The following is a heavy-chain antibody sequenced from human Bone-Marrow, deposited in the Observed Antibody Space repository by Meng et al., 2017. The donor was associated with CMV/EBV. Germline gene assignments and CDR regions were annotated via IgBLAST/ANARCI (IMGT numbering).Heavy chain of an antibody. Sequence: SLKISCAASGFTFDDFAMHWVRQAPGKGLEWVSGVSSNGDSRGYADSVKGRFTISRDNSKNTLYMQMDSLRDEDTAVYYCARGKGHFGDELPYYYSVDAWGQGTTVTVSS. CDR3: ARGKGHFGDELPYYYSVDA. D-gene: IGHD3-10*01. CDR2: VSSNGDSR. J-gene: IGHJ6*02. CDR1: GFTFDDFA. V-gene: IGHV3-9*01.